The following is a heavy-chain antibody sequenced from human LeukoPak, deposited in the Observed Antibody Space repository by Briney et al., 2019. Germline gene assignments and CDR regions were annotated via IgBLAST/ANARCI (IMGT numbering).Heavy chain of an antibody. V-gene: IGHV3-48*01. J-gene: IGHJ5*02. CDR1: GFTFSSYS. CDR3: ARDGWFGDYNWFDP. Sequence: GESLRLSCAASGFTFSSYSMNWVRQAPGKGLEWISYISSASNTIYYADSVKGRFTISRDNAKNSVYLQMNSLRAEDRAMYYCARDGWFGDYNWFDPWGQGTLVTVSS. CDR2: ISSASNTI. D-gene: IGHD3-10*01.